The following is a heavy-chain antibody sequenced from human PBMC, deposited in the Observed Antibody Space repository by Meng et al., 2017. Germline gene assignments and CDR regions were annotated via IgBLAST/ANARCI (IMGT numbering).Heavy chain of an antibody. Sequence: ASLKVFCKASGYTFTGYYMHWVRQAPGQGLEWMGRINPNSGGTNYAQKFQGRVTMTRDTSISTAYMELSRLRSDDTAVYYCARGHCSSTSCYEIDYWGQGTLVTVSS. V-gene: IGHV1-2*06. J-gene: IGHJ4*02. CDR3: ARGHCSSTSCYEIDY. CDR2: INPNSGGT. CDR1: GYTFTGYY. D-gene: IGHD2-2*01.